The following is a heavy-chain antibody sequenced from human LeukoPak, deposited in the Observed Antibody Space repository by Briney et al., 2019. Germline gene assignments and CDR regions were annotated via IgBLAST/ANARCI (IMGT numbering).Heavy chain of an antibody. CDR3: AREHYSNYLFDY. Sequence: ASVNVSCKASGYTFSSSGINWGRQAPEQGLEWMGWISAYNGNTNYAQKLQGRVTMTTDTSTSTAYMELRSLRSDDTAVYYCAREHYSNYLFDYWGQGTLVTVSS. J-gene: IGHJ4*02. CDR1: GYTFSSSG. V-gene: IGHV1-18*01. D-gene: IGHD4-11*01. CDR2: ISAYNGNT.